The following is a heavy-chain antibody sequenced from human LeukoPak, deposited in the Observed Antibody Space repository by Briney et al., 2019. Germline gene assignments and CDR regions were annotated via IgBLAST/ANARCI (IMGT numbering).Heavy chain of an antibody. D-gene: IGHD2-2*02. V-gene: IGHV3-30*18. CDR1: GFSFNTYG. CDR2: IPYDGSNK. CDR3: AKNRIPTAITPDS. J-gene: IGHJ5*01. Sequence: HPGGSLRLSCAASGFSFNTYGMPWVRQAPGKGLEWVAVIPYDGSNKYYADSVKGRFTISRDNSKNTLYLQMDSLRAEDTAVYYCAKNRIPTAITPDSWGQGTLVTVSS.